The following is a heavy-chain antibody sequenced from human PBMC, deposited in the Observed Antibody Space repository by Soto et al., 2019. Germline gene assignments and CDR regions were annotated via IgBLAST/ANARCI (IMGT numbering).Heavy chain of an antibody. Sequence: ASVKVSCKASGYTFTSYAIHWVRQAPGQRLEWMGWINAGNGNTKYSQKFQGRVTITRDTSASTAYMELSSLRSEDTAVYYCASDPTYYDFWSGYYDPIAPFDYWGQGTLVTVSS. J-gene: IGHJ4*02. CDR3: ASDPTYYDFWSGYYDPIAPFDY. CDR1: GYTFTSYA. D-gene: IGHD3-3*01. V-gene: IGHV1-3*01. CDR2: INAGNGNT.